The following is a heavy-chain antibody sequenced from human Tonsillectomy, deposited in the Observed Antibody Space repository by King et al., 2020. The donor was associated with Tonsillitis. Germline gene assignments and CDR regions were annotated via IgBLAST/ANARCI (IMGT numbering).Heavy chain of an antibody. CDR1: GFPVNRNY. J-gene: IGHJ4*02. CDR2: IFLGGTT. CDR3: AVHVDCFLENFDY. Sequence: VQLVESGGGLIQPGGSLRLSCAASGFPVNRNYMTWVRQAPGKGLEWVAVIFLGGTTYYADSVKGRFTISRDNSKNTLYLQMNSLRAEDSALYYCAVHVDCFLENFDYWGQGTLVTVSS. V-gene: IGHV3-53*01. D-gene: IGHD3-9*01.